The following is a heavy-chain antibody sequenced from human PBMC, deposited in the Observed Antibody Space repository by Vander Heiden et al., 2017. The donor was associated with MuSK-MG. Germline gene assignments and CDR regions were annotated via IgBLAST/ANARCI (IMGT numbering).Heavy chain of an antibody. CDR3: ARHGKRGSGSPPLSYWFDP. CDR1: DGSISSSSYY. CDR2: IYYSGIT. J-gene: IGHJ5*02. V-gene: IGHV4-39*01. Sequence: QLQLQESGPELVKPSETLSLTCTVSDGSISSSSYYWGWIRQPPGKGLEWIGSIYYSGITYYNPSLKSRVTISVDTSKNQFSLKMTSVTATDTAVYYCARHGKRGSGSPPLSYWFDPWGQGTLVTVSS. D-gene: IGHD3-10*01.